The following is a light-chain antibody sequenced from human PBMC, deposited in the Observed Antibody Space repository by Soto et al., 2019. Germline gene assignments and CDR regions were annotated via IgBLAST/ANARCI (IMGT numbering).Light chain of an antibody. CDR1: SSDGGGYNY. V-gene: IGLV2-14*01. CDR2: DVS. J-gene: IGLJ2*01. Sequence: QSALTQPASVSGSPGQSITISCTGTSSDGGGYNYVSWYQQHPGKAPKLMIYDVSNRPSVVSNRFSGSKSGNTASLTISGLQAEDEADYYCSSYTSSSTLLFGGGTKLTVL. CDR3: SSYTSSSTLL.